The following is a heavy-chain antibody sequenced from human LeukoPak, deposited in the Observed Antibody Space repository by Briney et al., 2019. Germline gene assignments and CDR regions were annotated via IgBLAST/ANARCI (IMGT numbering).Heavy chain of an antibody. V-gene: IGHV3-30*18. CDR2: ISSGESYK. D-gene: IGHD3-22*01. CDR3: AKDLDSSGYSY. CDR1: GFTFSSYG. J-gene: IGHJ4*02. Sequence: PGGSLRLSCAASGFTFSSYGMHWVRQAPGKGLEWVAVISSGESYKYYANSVKGRFTISRDNSKNTVYLQMNSLRAEDTAVYYCAKDLDSSGYSYWGQGTLVTVSS.